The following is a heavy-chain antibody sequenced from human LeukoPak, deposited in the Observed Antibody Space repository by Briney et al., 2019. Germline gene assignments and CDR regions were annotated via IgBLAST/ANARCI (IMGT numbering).Heavy chain of an antibody. CDR1: GCSISSSSYY. J-gene: IGHJ4*02. V-gene: IGHV4-39*01. D-gene: IGHD6-6*01. CDR3: ARHKLPIDY. CDR2: IYYSGNT. Sequence: SETLSLTCTVSGCSISSSSYYWGWIRQPPGKGLEWIVSIYYSGNTYYNPSLKSRVTISVDTSKNQFSLNLTSVTAADTAVYYCARHKLPIDYWGQGTLVTVSS.